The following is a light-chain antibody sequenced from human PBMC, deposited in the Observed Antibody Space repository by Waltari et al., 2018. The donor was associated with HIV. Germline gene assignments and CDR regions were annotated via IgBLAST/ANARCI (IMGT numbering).Light chain of an antibody. Sequence: ASQSISTTFLAWYQHKRGQPPRLLIYGTSTRAAGIPDRFSGRGSATEFTLSISRLEPEDFAVYYCHQYGLSPFTFGQGTKLEIK. CDR3: HQYGLSPFT. CDR2: GTS. CDR1: QSISTTF. J-gene: IGKJ2*01. V-gene: IGKV3-20*01.